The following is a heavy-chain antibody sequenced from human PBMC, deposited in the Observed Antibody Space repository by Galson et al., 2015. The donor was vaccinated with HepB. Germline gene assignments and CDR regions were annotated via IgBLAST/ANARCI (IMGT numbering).Heavy chain of an antibody. D-gene: IGHD1-26*01. CDR3: VRDAPIPMGGVYYYYYMDG. Sequence: SLRLSCAASGFTFSSYSMNWVRQAPGKGLEWVSSISSSSSYISYADSVKGRFTISRDNAKNSLYLQMNSLRAEDKAVYSCVRDAPIPMGGVYYYYYMDGWGKGTTVTVSS. CDR1: GFTFSSYS. V-gene: IGHV3-21*01. J-gene: IGHJ6*03. CDR2: ISSSSSYI.